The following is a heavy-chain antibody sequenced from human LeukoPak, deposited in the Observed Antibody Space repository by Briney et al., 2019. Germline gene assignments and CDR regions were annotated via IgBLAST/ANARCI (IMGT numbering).Heavy chain of an antibody. D-gene: IGHD3-3*01. Sequence: ASVKVSCKASGYTFTSYAMHWVRQAPGQRLEWMGWINAGNGNTKYSQKFQGRVTITRDTSASTAYMELRSLRSDDTAVYYCARTTYYDFWSGYPSQYYFDYWGQGTLVTVSS. CDR2: INAGNGNT. V-gene: IGHV1-3*01. CDR3: ARTTYYDFWSGYPSQYYFDY. J-gene: IGHJ4*02. CDR1: GYTFTSYA.